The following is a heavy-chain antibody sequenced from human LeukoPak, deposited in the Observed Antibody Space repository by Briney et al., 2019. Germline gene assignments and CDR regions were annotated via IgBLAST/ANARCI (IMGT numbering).Heavy chain of an antibody. V-gene: IGHV4-39*01. CDR1: GGSISSSSYY. Sequence: IPSETLSLTCTVSGGSISSSSYYWGWIRQPPGKGLEWIGSIYYSGSTYYNPSLKSRVTISVDTSKNQFSLKLSSATAADTAVYYCERHDSSGSDYWGQGTLVTVSS. J-gene: IGHJ4*02. CDR3: ERHDSSGSDY. D-gene: IGHD3-22*01. CDR2: IYYSGST.